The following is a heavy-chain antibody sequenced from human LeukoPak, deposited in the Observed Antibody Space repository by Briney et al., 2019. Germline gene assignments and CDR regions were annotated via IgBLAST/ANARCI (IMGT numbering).Heavy chain of an antibody. CDR2: IYYGGST. CDR3: ARHFSPLPIVVVPAAIDY. J-gene: IGHJ4*02. D-gene: IGHD2-2*01. Sequence: SETVSLTCTVSGGSISSSRYYWGWICQPPGKGLEWIGSIYYGGSTYYNPSLKSRVTISVDTSKNQFSLKLSSVTAADTAVYYCARHFSPLPIVVVPAAIDYWGQGTLVTVSS. V-gene: IGHV4-39*01. CDR1: GGSISSSRYY.